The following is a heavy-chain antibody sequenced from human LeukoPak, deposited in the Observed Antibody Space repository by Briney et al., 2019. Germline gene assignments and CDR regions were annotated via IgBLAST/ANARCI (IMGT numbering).Heavy chain of an antibody. J-gene: IGHJ4*02. CDR1: GFPRSTRGLG. V-gene: IGHV2-5*01. D-gene: IGHD1-26*01. CDR3: VHSEWEY. Sequence: SGPTLMNPRQTLTLTCTFSGFPRSTRGLGMGWVRQPPEKDLEWLPLIECYDDKRYSPSLKSSLTITKVTSKNQLDHTMPNRDLVDTASYYCVHSEWEYWGQRTLVTVSS. CDR2: IECYDDK.